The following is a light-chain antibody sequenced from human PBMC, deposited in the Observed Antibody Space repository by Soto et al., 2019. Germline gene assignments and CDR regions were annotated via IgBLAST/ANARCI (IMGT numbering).Light chain of an antibody. Sequence: DIQMTQSPSTLSGSVGDRVTITCRASQTINRWLAWYQQKPGLAPKLLIYTASTLQRGVPSRFSGSGSGTDFTLTISSLHPEDLATYYCQQGRDFPLTFGGGTKVDIK. CDR1: QTINRW. CDR2: TAS. CDR3: QQGRDFPLT. V-gene: IGKV1-12*01. J-gene: IGKJ4*01.